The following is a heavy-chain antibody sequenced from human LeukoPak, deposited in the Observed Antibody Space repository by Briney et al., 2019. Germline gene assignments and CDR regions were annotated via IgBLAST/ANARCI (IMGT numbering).Heavy chain of an antibody. V-gene: IGHV1-8*03. CDR2: MNPNSGNT. CDR1: GYTFTSYD. D-gene: IGHD2-8*01. CDR3: AKAKPPRTPLMVYAMRGYFDY. Sequence: ASVKVSCKASGYTFTSYDINWVRQATGQGLEWMGWMNPNSGNTGYAQKFQGRVTITRNTSISTAYMELSSLRSEDTAVYYCAKAKPPRTPLMVYAMRGYFDYWGQGTLVTVSS. J-gene: IGHJ4*02.